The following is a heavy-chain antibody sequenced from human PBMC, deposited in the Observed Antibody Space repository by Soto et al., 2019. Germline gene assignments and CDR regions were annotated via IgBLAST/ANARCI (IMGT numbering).Heavy chain of an antibody. CDR1: GGTFSSYA. CDR3: ARSHVAATYYYYYYGMDV. J-gene: IGHJ6*02. Sequence: QVQLVQSGAEVKKPGSSVKVSCKASGGTFSSYAISWVRQAPGQGLEWMGGIIPIFGTANYAQKFQGRVTITADESTSTAYMELSSLRSEDTDVYYCARSHVAATYYYYYYGMDVWGQGTTVTVSS. V-gene: IGHV1-69*12. CDR2: IIPIFGTA. D-gene: IGHD2-15*01.